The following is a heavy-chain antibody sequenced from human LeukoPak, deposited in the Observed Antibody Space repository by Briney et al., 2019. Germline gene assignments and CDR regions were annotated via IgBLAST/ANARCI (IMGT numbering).Heavy chain of an antibody. CDR3: TRDGTSGSYWFDY. CDR2: IKSKNDGGTT. D-gene: IGHD1-26*01. CDR1: GFTFSNAW. Sequence: GGSLRLSCAGSGFTFSNAWMSWVRQAPGKGLEWVGRIKSKNDGGTTDYTEPVKGRFTISRDDSKSIAYLQMNSLKTEDTAVYYCTRDGTSGSYWFDYWGQGTLVTVSS. V-gene: IGHV3-15*01. J-gene: IGHJ4*02.